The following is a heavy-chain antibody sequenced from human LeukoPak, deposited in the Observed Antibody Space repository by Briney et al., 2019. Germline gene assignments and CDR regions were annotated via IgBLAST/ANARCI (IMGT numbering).Heavy chain of an antibody. CDR3: ARGVRIVVVPAAQYYFDY. D-gene: IGHD2-2*01. V-gene: IGHV1-8*01. Sequence: ASVKVSCKASGYTFTSFDINWVRQATGQGLEWMGWMNRNSGNTGYAQKFQGRVTMTRNTSISTAYMELSSLRSEDTAVYYCARGVRIVVVPAAQYYFDYWGQGTLVTVSS. CDR2: MNRNSGNT. J-gene: IGHJ4*02. CDR1: GYTFTSFD.